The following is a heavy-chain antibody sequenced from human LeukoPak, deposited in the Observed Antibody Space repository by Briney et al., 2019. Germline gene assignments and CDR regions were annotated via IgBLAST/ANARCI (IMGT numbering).Heavy chain of an antibody. Sequence: PGGSLRLSCAASGFTFSTYAMSWVRQAPGKGLEWVSAVSGTGGTTHYADSVKGRFTISRDNSKNTLYLQMNSLRAEDTAVYYCAKPPGGTVPTWLNYYAMDVWGQGTTVTVSS. CDR3: AKPPGGTVPTWLNYYAMDV. D-gene: IGHD4-17*01. V-gene: IGHV3-23*01. CDR2: VSGTGGTT. J-gene: IGHJ6*02. CDR1: GFTFSTYA.